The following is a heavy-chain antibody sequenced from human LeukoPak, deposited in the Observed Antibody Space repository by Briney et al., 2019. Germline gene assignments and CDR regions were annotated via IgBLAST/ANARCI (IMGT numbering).Heavy chain of an antibody. D-gene: IGHD3-9*01. CDR1: GFTFSSYS. Sequence: PGGSLRLSCAASGFTFSSYSMNWVRQAPGKGLEWVSSISSSSSYIYYADSVKGRFTISRDNAKNSLYLQMNSLRAEDTAVYYCARDTLTQPHDILTGYHYYFDYWGQGTLVTVSS. CDR3: ARDTLTQPHDILTGYHYYFDY. V-gene: IGHV3-21*01. J-gene: IGHJ4*02. CDR2: ISSSSSYI.